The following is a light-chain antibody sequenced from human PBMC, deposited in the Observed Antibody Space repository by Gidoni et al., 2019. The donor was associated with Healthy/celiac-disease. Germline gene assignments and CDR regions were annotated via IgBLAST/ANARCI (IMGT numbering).Light chain of an antibody. Sequence: DIHMTQSPSSLSASVGDRVTITCRASQSISSYLNWYQQKPGKAPKLLIYAASSLQSGVPSRFSGSGSGTDFTLTISSLQPEDFATDYCQQSYSTPYTFGQXTKLEIK. J-gene: IGKJ2*01. CDR1: QSISSY. CDR2: AAS. V-gene: IGKV1-39*01. CDR3: QQSYSTPYT.